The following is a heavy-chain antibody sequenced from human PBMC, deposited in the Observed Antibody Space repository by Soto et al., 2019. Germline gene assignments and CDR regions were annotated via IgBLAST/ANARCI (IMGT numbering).Heavy chain of an antibody. CDR1: GYTFSGYY. J-gene: IGHJ3*02. V-gene: IGHV1-2*02. Sequence: ASVNVSFKAAGYTFSGYYMHWVRQAPGQCLELMGWINPKSGATIYAQRFQGRVTMTRDASINTAYMEMTRLNSDDTAVYYCARDSYFDILTGYSRNAFSIWGQGTMVTVSS. D-gene: IGHD3-9*01. CDR2: INPKSGAT. CDR3: ARDSYFDILTGYSRNAFSI.